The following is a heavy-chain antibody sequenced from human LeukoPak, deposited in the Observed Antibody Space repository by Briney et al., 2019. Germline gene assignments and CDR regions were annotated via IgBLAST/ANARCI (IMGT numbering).Heavy chain of an antibody. D-gene: IGHD3-10*01. CDR2: IYYSGST. J-gene: IGHJ4*02. V-gene: IGHV4-59*01. CDR3: ARDKDYYGSGSLDY. CDR1: GGSISSYY. Sequence: SETLSLTCTVSGGSISSYYWSWIRQPPGKGLEWIGYIYYSGSTNYNPSLKSRVTISVDTSKNQFSLKLSSVTAADTAVYYCARDKDYYGSGSLDYWGQGTLVTVSS.